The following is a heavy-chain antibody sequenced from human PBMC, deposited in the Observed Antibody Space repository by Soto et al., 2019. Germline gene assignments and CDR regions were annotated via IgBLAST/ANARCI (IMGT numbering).Heavy chain of an antibody. V-gene: IGHV1-18*01. CDR3: ARYHGDYYYYYGMDV. CDR1: GYTFTSYG. J-gene: IGHJ6*02. D-gene: IGHD4-17*01. Sequence: QVQLVQSGAEVKKPGASVKVSCKASGYTFTSYGISWVRQAPGQGLEWMGWISAYNGNTNYAQTLQGRVTMTTDTATSPAYMELSSLRADETSVYYCARYHGDYYYYYGMDVWGQGTTVTVSS. CDR2: ISAYNGNT.